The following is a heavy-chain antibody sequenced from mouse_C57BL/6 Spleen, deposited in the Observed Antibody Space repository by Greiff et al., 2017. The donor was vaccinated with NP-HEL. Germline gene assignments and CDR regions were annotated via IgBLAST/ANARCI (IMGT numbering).Heavy chain of an antibody. Sequence: VQLQQSGPELVKPGASVKISCKASGYSFTDYNMNWVKQSNGKSLEWIGVLNPNYGTTSSNQKFKGKATLTVDQSSSTASMQHNSLTSEDSAVYYRARAFITTVVATQYYPDDWGQGTTPTVSP. V-gene: IGHV1-39*01. CDR1: GYSFTDYN. CDR3: ARAFITTVVATQYYPDD. J-gene: IGHJ2*01. D-gene: IGHD1-1*01. CDR2: LNPNYGTT.